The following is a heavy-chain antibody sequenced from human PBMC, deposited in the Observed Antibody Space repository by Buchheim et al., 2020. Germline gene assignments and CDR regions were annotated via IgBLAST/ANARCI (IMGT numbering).Heavy chain of an antibody. J-gene: IGHJ4*02. CDR1: GFTFRSYG. D-gene: IGHD1-1*01. CDR2: IWYDGSDK. V-gene: IGHV3-33*01. Sequence: QVQLVESGGGVVQPGRSLRLSCAASGFTFRSYGMHWVRQAPGKGLEWVVVIWYDGSDKKYGDSVKGRFTISRDNSKNTVHLQMNSLRAEDTAVYYCARDQKQLAKSAPMHWGQGTL. CDR3: ARDQKQLAKSAPMH.